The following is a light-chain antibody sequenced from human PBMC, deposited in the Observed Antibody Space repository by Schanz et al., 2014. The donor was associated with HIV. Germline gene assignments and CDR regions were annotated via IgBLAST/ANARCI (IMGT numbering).Light chain of an antibody. Sequence: NFMLTQPLSVSESPGKTITISCTRSGGGTASDSVQWYQQRPGSAPTTVIYDSYQRPYGVPSRFSGSFDRSSNSASLTISGLMTEDEADYYCQSYDSNKPAVFGGGTKLTVL. CDR1: GGGTASDS. V-gene: IGLV6-57*04. CDR3: QSYDSNKPAV. CDR2: DSY. J-gene: IGLJ3*02.